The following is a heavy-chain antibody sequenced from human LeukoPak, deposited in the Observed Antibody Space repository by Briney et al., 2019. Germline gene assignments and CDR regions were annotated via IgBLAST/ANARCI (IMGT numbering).Heavy chain of an antibody. CDR3: ARAAIRWARVNYYYYYMDV. J-gene: IGHJ6*03. CDR2: MNPNSGNT. Sequence: ASVKVSCKASGYTFTSYDINWVRQATGQGLERMGWMNPNSGNTGYAQKFQGRVTITTDESTSTAYMELSSLRSEDTAVYYCARAAIRWARVNYYYYYMDVWGKGTTVTVSS. D-gene: IGHD2-2*02. V-gene: IGHV1-8*01. CDR1: GYTFTSYD.